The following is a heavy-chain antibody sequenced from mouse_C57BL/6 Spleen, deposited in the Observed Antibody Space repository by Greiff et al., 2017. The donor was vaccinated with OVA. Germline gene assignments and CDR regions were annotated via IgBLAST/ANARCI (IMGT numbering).Heavy chain of an antibody. CDR3: TQGGYGNYYFDY. CDR1: GFNIKDYY. V-gene: IGHV14-1*01. Sequence: EVQLQQSGAELVRPGASVKLSCTASGFNIKDYYMHWVKQRPEQGLEWIGRIDPEDGDTEYAPKFQGKATMTADTSSNTAYLQLSSLTSEDTAVYYCTQGGYGNYYFDYWGQGTTLTVSS. J-gene: IGHJ2*01. D-gene: IGHD2-1*01. CDR2: IDPEDGDT.